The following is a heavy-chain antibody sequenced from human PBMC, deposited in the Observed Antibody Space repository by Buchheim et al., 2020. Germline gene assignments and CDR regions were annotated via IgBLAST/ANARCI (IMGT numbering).Heavy chain of an antibody. J-gene: IGHJ4*02. CDR1: GFTFSNAW. CDR2: IKSHSNGGTT. D-gene: IGHD1-1*01. CDR3: IRNRLAGTGEDS. V-gene: IGHV3-15*01. Sequence: EVQLEESGGDLVKPGGSLRLSCAASGFTFSNAWMTWVRQAPGKGLEWVGRIKSHSNGGTTDYAAPVKGRFTISRDDSKDTLYLQMNSLNTEDTAIYYCIRNRLAGTGEDSWGQGTL.